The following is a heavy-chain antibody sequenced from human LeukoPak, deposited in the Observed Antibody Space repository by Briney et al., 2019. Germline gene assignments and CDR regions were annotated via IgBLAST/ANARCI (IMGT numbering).Heavy chain of an antibody. CDR1: GFTFSSYS. CDR3: AKDSFASDYGSGSYFFDYYYGMDV. D-gene: IGHD3-10*01. V-gene: IGHV3-48*04. Sequence: PGGSLRLSCAASGFTFSSYSMNWVRQAPGKGLEWISYIDSGSSTIYYADSVKGRFTISRDNAKDSLYLQMNSLRAADTAVYYCAKDSFASDYGSGSYFFDYYYGMDVWGQGTTVTVSS. J-gene: IGHJ6*02. CDR2: IDSGSSTI.